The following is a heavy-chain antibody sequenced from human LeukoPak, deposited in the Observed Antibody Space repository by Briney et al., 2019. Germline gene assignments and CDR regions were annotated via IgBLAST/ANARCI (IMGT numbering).Heavy chain of an antibody. CDR3: AREDPGEQAVGY. Sequence: GGSLRLSCAASGFTFTAYTINWVRQAPGKGLEWVSSISSSSSYIYYADSVKGRFTISRDNAKNSLYLQMNSLRAEDTAVYYCAREDPGEQAVGYWGQGTLVTVSS. CDR1: GFTFTAYT. CDR2: ISSSSSYI. D-gene: IGHD1-26*01. V-gene: IGHV3-21*01. J-gene: IGHJ4*02.